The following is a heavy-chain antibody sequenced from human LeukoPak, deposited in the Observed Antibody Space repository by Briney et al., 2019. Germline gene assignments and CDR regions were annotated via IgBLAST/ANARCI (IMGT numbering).Heavy chain of an antibody. V-gene: IGHV1-3*01. Sequence: GASVKVSCKASGYTFTSYAMHWVRQAPGQRLEWMGWINAGNGNTKYSQKFQGRVTITRDTSASTAYMELSSLRSEDTAIYYCARDRPLSGYDFDSWGQGTLVTVSS. J-gene: IGHJ4*02. D-gene: IGHD5-12*01. CDR3: ARDRPLSGYDFDS. CDR2: INAGNGNT. CDR1: GYTFTSYA.